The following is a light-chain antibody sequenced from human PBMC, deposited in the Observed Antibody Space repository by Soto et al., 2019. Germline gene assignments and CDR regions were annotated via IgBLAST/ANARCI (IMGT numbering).Light chain of an antibody. V-gene: IGKV3-15*01. J-gene: IGKJ5*01. CDR2: DTS. CDR3: QQYNKWPPIT. CDR1: QSVSNN. Sequence: IVLPQYTGTLSLSPGERATLSCRASQSVSNNYLAWYQQKPGQAPRLLIYDTSTRATGIPARFSGSGSGTEFTLTISSLQSEDFAVYYCQQYNKWPPITFGQGTRLENK.